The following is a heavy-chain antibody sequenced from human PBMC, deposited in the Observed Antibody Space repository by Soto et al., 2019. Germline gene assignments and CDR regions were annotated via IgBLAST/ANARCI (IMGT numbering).Heavy chain of an antibody. Sequence: GGSLRLSCAASGFTFSSYAMSWVRQAPGKGLEWVSAISGSGGSTYYAASVKGRFTISRDDSKSIAYLQMNSLKTEDTAVYYCTRVRFLEWLSETSYFDYWGQGTPVTVSS. CDR3: TRVRFLEWLSETSYFDY. V-gene: IGHV3-23*01. CDR2: ISGSGGST. D-gene: IGHD3-3*01. J-gene: IGHJ4*02. CDR1: GFTFSSYA.